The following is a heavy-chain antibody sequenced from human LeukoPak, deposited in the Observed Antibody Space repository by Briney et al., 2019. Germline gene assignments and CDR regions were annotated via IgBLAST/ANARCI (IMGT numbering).Heavy chain of an antibody. V-gene: IGHV3-30*18. D-gene: IGHD1-26*01. Sequence: GGSLRLSCAASGFTFSSYGMHWVRQAPGKGLEWVAVISYDGSNKYYADSVKGRFTISRDNSKNTLYLQMNSLRAEDTAVYYCAKERGPVGATTADYWGQGTLVTVSS. CDR3: AKERGPVGATTADY. CDR2: ISYDGSNK. J-gene: IGHJ4*02. CDR1: GFTFSSYG.